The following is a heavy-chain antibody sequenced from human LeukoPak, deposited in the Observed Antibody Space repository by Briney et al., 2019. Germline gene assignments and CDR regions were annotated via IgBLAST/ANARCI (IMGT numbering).Heavy chain of an antibody. CDR2: INHSGST. CDR1: GFTFSSYA. J-gene: IGHJ5*02. D-gene: IGHD5-18*01. Sequence: NPGGSLRFSCAASGFTFSSYAMSWIRQPPGKGLEWIGEINHSGSTNYNPSLKSRVTISVDTSKNQFSLKLSSVTAADTAVYYCARVSWIQLWPSLFDPWGQGTLVTVSS. CDR3: ARVSWIQLWPSLFDP. V-gene: IGHV4-34*01.